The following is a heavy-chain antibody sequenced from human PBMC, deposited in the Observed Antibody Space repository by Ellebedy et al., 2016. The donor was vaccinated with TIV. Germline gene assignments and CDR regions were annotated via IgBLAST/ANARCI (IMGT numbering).Heavy chain of an antibody. Sequence: AASVKVSCKASGFTLTSSGINWVRQAPGQGLEWMGWISGKHGNTNYAQKVQGRLTLTTDTSTNTAYMELRSLRSDDTAVYYCARGSSTSWYGGAFDIWGQGTMVTVSS. CDR2: ISGKHGNT. V-gene: IGHV1-18*04. CDR1: GFTLTSSG. CDR3: ARGSSTSWYGGAFDI. J-gene: IGHJ3*02. D-gene: IGHD6-13*01.